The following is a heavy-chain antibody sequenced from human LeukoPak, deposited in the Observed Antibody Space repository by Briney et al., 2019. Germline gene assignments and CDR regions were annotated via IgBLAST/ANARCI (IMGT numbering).Heavy chain of an antibody. CDR2: IYHSGSA. V-gene: IGHV4-30-2*01. J-gene: IGHJ5*02. D-gene: IGHD3-10*01. CDR1: GVSISSGGYS. Sequence: PSETLSLTCAVSGVSISSGGYSWSWIRQPPGKGLEWIGYIYHSGSAYYNPSLKSRVTISVDRSKNQYSLKLSSVTAADTAVYYCARGGEVLWFGEKGVFAPWGQGTLVTVSS. CDR3: ARGGEVLWFGEKGVFAP.